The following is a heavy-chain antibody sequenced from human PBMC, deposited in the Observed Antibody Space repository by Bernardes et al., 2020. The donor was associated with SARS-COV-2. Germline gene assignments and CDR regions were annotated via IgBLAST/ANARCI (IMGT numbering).Heavy chain of an antibody. V-gene: IGHV3-23*01. J-gene: IGHJ4*02. CDR3: ATHLGRDGCNPLDY. Sequence: SLRLSCVVSGFTFSNYAMSWVRQAPGKGLEWVSTISSSGGSTYYSDSVKGRFTISRDNSKNTLYVQMNSLRADDTAVYFCATHLGRDGCNPLDYWGQGTLVTISS. CDR2: ISSSGGST. D-gene: IGHD6-19*01. CDR1: GFTFSNYA.